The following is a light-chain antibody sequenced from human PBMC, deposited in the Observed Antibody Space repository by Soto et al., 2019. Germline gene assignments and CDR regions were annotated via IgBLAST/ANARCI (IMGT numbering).Light chain of an antibody. CDR2: GAS. V-gene: IGKV3-20*01. J-gene: IGKJ1*01. CDR1: QSVSSSY. CDR3: QQYGSAWT. Sequence: EIVLTQSPGTLSLSPGERATLSCRASQSVSSSYLAWYQQKPGQAPRHLIYGASSRATGIPDRFSGSGSGTDFTLTIIRLEPEDFAVYYCQQYGSAWTFGQGTKVEIK.